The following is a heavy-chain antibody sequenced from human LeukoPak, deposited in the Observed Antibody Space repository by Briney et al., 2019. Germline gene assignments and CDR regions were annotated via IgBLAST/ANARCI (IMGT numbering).Heavy chain of an antibody. Sequence: GGSLRLSCATSGFSFSSYAMSWVRQAPGKGLEWVSAMSSSDDGRYYAASVRGRFTISRDNAKNSLYLQMNSLRAEDTAVYYCARVYRRYFDYWGQGTLVTVSS. CDR2: MSSSDDGR. CDR1: GFSFSSYA. D-gene: IGHD1-14*01. J-gene: IGHJ4*02. V-gene: IGHV3-23*01. CDR3: ARVYRRYFDY.